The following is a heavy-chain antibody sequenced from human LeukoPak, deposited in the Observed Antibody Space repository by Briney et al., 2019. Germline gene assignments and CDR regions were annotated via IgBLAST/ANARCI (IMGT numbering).Heavy chain of an antibody. Sequence: GGSLRLSCAASGFTFSSYGMHRVRQAPGKGLEWVAVIWYDGSNKYYADSVKGRFTISRDNSKNTLYLQMNSLRAEDTAVYYCARGSTYSSSSDYWGQGTLVTVSS. V-gene: IGHV3-33*01. CDR2: IWYDGSNK. J-gene: IGHJ4*02. CDR1: GFTFSSYG. D-gene: IGHD6-6*01. CDR3: ARGSTYSSSSDY.